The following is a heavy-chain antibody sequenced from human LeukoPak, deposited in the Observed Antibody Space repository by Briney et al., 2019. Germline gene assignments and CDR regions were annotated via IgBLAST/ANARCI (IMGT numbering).Heavy chain of an antibody. CDR3: ARAKYSSRWSLDY. D-gene: IGHD6-13*01. Sequence: GGSLRLSCAASGFTFSSYWMHWVRQVPGKGLVWVSRIDSNGGGATYADSVKGRFTTSRDNGNNTMYLQMNSLRAEDTAIYYCARAKYSSRWSLDYWGQGALVTVSS. CDR2: IDSNGGGA. V-gene: IGHV3-74*03. J-gene: IGHJ4*02. CDR1: GFTFSSYW.